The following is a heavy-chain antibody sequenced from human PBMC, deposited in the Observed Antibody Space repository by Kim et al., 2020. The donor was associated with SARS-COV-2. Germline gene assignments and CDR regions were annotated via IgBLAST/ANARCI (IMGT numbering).Heavy chain of an antibody. D-gene: IGHD3-3*01. CDR1: GFTVSGSH. V-gene: IGHV3-53*04. Sequence: GGSLRLSCEVSGFTVSGSHMSWVRQAPGKGLEWVSVIYGGSSTYYADSVKGRFTISRHHSMNTVYLQLNSLRTEDTAVYYCARDQAYYAFWSGQRYGMDV. J-gene: IGHJ6*01. CDR2: IYGGSST. CDR3: ARDQAYYAFWSGQRYGMDV.